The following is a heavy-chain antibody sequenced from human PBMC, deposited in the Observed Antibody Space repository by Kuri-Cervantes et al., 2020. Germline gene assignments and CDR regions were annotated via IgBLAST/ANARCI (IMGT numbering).Heavy chain of an antibody. Sequence: ESLKISCTVSGGSISSYYWSWIRQPAGKGLEWIGRIYTSGSTNYNPSLKSRVTMSVDTSKNQFSLKLSSVTAADTAVYYCASDGYNHLGHPFDYWGQGSLVTVSS. CDR1: GGSISSYY. CDR3: ASDGYNHLGHPFDY. CDR2: IYTSGST. V-gene: IGHV4-4*07. D-gene: IGHD5-24*01. J-gene: IGHJ4*02.